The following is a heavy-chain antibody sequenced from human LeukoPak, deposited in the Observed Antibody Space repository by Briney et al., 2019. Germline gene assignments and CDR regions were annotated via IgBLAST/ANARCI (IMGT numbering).Heavy chain of an antibody. V-gene: IGHV4-34*01. CDR2: INHSGST. CDR1: GGSLSGYY. D-gene: IGHD3-22*01. J-gene: IGHJ4*02. CDR3: ARGPSGYYSYFDY. Sequence: SETLSLTCAVYGGSLSGYYWSWIRQPPGKGLEWIGEINHSGSTNYNPSLKSRVTISVDTSKNQFSLKLSSVTAADTAVYYCARGPSGYYSYFDYWGQGTLVTVSS.